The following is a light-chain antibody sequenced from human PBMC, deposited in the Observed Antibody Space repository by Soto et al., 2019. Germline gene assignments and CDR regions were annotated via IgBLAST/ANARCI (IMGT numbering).Light chain of an antibody. Sequence: QSVLTQPPSASGTPGQRVTISCSGSSSNIGSHTVNWYQQLPGTAPRLLIYNTYYRPLGVPDRFSGSKSGTSASLAISGLQSEDEADYYCAAWDDSLNGVVFGGGTKVTVL. V-gene: IGLV1-44*01. CDR2: NTY. J-gene: IGLJ2*01. CDR3: AAWDDSLNGVV. CDR1: SSNIGSHT.